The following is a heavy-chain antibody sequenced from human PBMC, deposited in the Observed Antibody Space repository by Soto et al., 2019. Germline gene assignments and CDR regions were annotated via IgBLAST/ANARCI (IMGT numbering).Heavy chain of an antibody. J-gene: IGHJ6*02. CDR2: INPNSGVT. Sequence: ASVNVSCKASGHTFTGYYMHWVRQAPGQGLEWMGWINPNSGVTNYAQMFQGRVTMTRDTSITTAYMELSRVRSDDTAVYYCATQAPADANYYYYDMDVWGQGTTVTVSS. V-gene: IGHV1-2*02. CDR1: GHTFTGYY. CDR3: ATQAPADANYYYYDMDV. D-gene: IGHD2-2*01.